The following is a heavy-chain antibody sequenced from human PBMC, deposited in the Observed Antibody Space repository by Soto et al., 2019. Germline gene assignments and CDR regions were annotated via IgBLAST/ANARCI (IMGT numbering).Heavy chain of an antibody. D-gene: IGHD3-22*01. J-gene: IGHJ3*02. CDR3: AKSKLYDTDVVFDI. CDR2: ISYDVNNK. V-gene: IGHV3-30*18. Sequence: GGSLRLSCTASGFTFSNYAMHWVRQAPGKGLEWVAVISYDVNNKYYADSVKGRFTISRDISKNTLYLQMNSLRGEDTAVYFCAKSKLYDTDVVFDIWGQVTMVTVS. CDR1: GFTFSNYA.